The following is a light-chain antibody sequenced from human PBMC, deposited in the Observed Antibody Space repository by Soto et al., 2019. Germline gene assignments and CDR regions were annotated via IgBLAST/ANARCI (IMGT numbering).Light chain of an antibody. Sequence: QSVLTQPPSVSGAPGQRVTISCTGNNSNLGAGYDVHWYQQLPGAAPKLVIFGNRNRPSGVPERFSGSKSGTSASLAITGLQAEDEADYYCSSFEASNNLLFGGGTKLTVL. CDR2: GNR. CDR1: NSNLGAGYD. J-gene: IGLJ2*01. CDR3: SSFEASNNLL. V-gene: IGLV1-40*01.